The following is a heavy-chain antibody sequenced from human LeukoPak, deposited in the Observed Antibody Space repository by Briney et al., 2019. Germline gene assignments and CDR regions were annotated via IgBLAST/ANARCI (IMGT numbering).Heavy chain of an antibody. V-gene: IGHV3-64D*06. CDR2: ISSNEYDT. CDR3: VKDLNGTWSFDY. Sequence: GGSLRLSCSASGFTFGAYFMHWVRQAPGKGLQYVSSISSNEYDTYYADSVKGRFTISRDNSKNTLFLQMNNLRPEDTADYYCVKDLNGTWSFDYWGQGTLVTVSS. CDR1: GFTFGAYF. D-gene: IGHD2-8*01. J-gene: IGHJ4*02.